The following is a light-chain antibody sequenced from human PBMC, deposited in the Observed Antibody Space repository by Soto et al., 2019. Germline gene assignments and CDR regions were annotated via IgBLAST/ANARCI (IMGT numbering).Light chain of an antibody. J-gene: IGKJ2*01. CDR2: AAS. V-gene: IGKV1-39*01. CDR3: QQSYSTPYT. CDR1: QSISSY. Sequence: DIQMTQSPYSLSASVGDKITITCRASQSISSYLNWYQQKPGKAPKLLIYAASSLQGGVPSRFSGSGSGTEFTLTISSLQPEDFATYYCQQSYSTPYTFGQGTKLEIK.